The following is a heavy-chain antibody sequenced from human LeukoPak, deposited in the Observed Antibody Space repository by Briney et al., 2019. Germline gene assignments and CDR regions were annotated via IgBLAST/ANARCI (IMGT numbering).Heavy chain of an antibody. V-gene: IGHV1-69*01. D-gene: IGHD2-2*02. Sequence: GSSVTVSCKASGGTFSSYAISWVRQAPGQGLEWMGGIILIFGTANYAQKFQGRVTITADESTSTAYMELSSLRSEDTAVYYCARLGYCSSTSCYTYAYWGQGTLVTVSS. CDR3: ARLGYCSSTSCYTYAY. CDR1: GGTFSSYA. CDR2: IILIFGTA. J-gene: IGHJ4*02.